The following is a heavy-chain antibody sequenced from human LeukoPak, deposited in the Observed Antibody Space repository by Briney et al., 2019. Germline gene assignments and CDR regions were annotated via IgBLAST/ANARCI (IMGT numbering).Heavy chain of an antibody. Sequence: GGSLRLSCAASGFAVNTNYITWVRQAPGKGLEWVANIKQDGSLKYYVDSVKGRFTISRDNAENSLYLQLNSLRAEDTAVYYCTRDLQYYDTSGYVAPLIDYWGQGTLVTVSS. J-gene: IGHJ4*02. D-gene: IGHD3-22*01. CDR2: IKQDGSLK. CDR3: TRDLQYYDTSGYVAPLIDY. V-gene: IGHV3-7*01. CDR1: GFAVNTNY.